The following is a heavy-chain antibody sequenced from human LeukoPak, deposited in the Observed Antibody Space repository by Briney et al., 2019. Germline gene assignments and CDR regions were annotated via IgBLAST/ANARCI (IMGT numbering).Heavy chain of an antibody. CDR3: ARFPSPAYGMDV. Sequence: QPGGSLRLSCAASGFTFSNYWMHWVRQAPGKGLVRVSRINSDGRYTSYADSVKGRFTISRDNAKNTLYLQMDSLRAEDTAVYYCARFPSPAYGMDVWGQGTTVTVSS. CDR2: INSDGRYT. V-gene: IGHV3-74*01. J-gene: IGHJ6*02. CDR1: GFTFSNYW.